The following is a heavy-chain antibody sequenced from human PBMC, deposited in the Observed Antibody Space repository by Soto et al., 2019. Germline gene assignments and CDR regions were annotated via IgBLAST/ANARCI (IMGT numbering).Heavy chain of an antibody. CDR3: AKDRDIAYHLEGGFYYSGMDV. Sequence: GGSLRLSCAASGFEFRANWMHWVRQAPGQGLVWVSTITDVGDPTYYADSVKGRFTISRDNSKNTLFLQMNSLRAEDTARYYCAKDRDIAYHLEGGFYYSGMDVWGQGTTVTVSS. V-gene: IGHV3-23*01. J-gene: IGHJ6*02. CDR2: ITDVGDPT. CDR1: GFEFRANW. D-gene: IGHD5-12*01.